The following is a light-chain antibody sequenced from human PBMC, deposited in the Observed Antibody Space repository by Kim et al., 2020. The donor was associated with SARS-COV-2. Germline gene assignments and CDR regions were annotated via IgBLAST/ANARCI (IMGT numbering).Light chain of an antibody. V-gene: IGLV3-21*04. CDR2: YDI. J-gene: IGLJ1*01. CDR1: NIGSES. CDR3: QVWNSSSVHYV. Sequence: PGKTARIPWGGSNIGSESVHWYQQKPGQAPVLVINYDIDRPAGIPDRFSGSKSANTATLTISRAEAGDEADYYCQVWNSSSVHYVFGTGTKVTVL.